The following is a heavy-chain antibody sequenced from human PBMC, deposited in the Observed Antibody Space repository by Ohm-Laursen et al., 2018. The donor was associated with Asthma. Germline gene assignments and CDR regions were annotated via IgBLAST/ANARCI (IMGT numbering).Heavy chain of an antibody. CDR2: INPSGGST. CDR3: ARAQAVAGSFDY. Sequence: ASVKVSCKASGYTFTSYYMYWVRQAPGQGLEWMGIINPSGGSTSYAQKFQGRVTMTRDTSTSTVYMELSSLRSEDTAVYYCARAQAVAGSFDYWGQGTLVTVSS. J-gene: IGHJ4*02. D-gene: IGHD6-19*01. V-gene: IGHV1-46*03. CDR1: GYTFTSYY.